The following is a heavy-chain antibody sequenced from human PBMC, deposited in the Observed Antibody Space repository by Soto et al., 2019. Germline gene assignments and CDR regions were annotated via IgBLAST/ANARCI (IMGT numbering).Heavy chain of an antibody. CDR3: ARGSGGTYFDN. V-gene: IGHV3-33*01. CDR1: GFTFTNHG. J-gene: IGHJ4*02. CDR2: IWYDGSNK. Sequence: QVQLVESGGGVVQPGRSLRLSCAASGFTFTNHGMQWVRQAPGKGLEWVAVIWYDGSNKYYADSVKGRFTISRDNSKNTLYLQMNSLRAEDTAVYYCARGSGGTYFDNWGQGTLVSVSS. D-gene: IGHD2-15*01.